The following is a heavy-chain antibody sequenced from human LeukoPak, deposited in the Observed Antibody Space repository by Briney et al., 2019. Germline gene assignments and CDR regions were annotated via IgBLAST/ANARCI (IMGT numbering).Heavy chain of an antibody. V-gene: IGHV4-39*07. CDR2: IYYSGST. Sequence: SETLSLTCTVSGGSISSSSYYWGWIRQPPGKGLEWIGSIYYSGSTYYNPSLKSRVTISVDTSKNQFSLRLSSVTAADTAVYYCARVTRYMTEDYFDYWGQGTLITVSS. D-gene: IGHD1-14*01. J-gene: IGHJ4*02. CDR3: ARVTRYMTEDYFDY. CDR1: GGSISSSSYY.